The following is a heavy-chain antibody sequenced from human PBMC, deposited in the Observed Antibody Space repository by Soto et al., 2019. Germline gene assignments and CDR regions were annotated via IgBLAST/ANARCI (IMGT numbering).Heavy chain of an antibody. CDR1: EXTFSSYS. V-gene: IGHV3-48*04. Sequence: GGSLRHTCAYSEXTFSSYSMNCVSQAPGKGLEWVSYISSSSSTIYYADSVKGRFTISRDNANNSLYLQMNSMRAEDTAVYFCARAGRKDDFWSGPVVWGKGTMVTVSA. CDR2: ISSSSSTI. J-gene: IGHJ6*04. CDR3: ARAGRKDDFWSGPVV. D-gene: IGHD3-3*01.